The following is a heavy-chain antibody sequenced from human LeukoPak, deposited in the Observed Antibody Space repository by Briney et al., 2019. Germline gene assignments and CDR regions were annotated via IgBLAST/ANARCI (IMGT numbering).Heavy chain of an antibody. CDR1: GFTFSGYW. J-gene: IGHJ6*02. D-gene: IGHD3-10*01. V-gene: IGHV3-7*03. CDR3: AKDMGYYYGSGSRGIYYYYYGMDV. CDR2: IKQDGSEK. Sequence: GGSLRLSCAASGFTFSGYWMSWVRQAPGKGLEWVANIKQDGSEKYYVDSVKGRFTISRDNAKNSLYLQMNSLRAEDTALYYCAKDMGYYYGSGSRGIYYYYYGMDVWGQGTTVTVSS.